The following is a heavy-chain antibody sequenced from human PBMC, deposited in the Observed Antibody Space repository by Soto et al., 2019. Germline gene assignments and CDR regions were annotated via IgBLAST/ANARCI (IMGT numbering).Heavy chain of an antibody. V-gene: IGHV4-39*01. CDR2: IYYSGST. CDR3: AGGPDLRFGFDY. J-gene: IGHJ4*02. CDR1: GGSISSNSYY. D-gene: IGHD3-3*01. Sequence: SETLSLTCTVSGGSISSNSYYWGWIRQPPGKGLEWIGSIYYSGSTYYNPSLKSRVTISVDTSKNQFSLKLSSVTAADTAVYYCAGGPDLRFGFDYWGQGTLVTVSS.